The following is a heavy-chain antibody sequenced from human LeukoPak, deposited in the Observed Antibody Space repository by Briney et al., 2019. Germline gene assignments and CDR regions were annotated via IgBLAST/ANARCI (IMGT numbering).Heavy chain of an antibody. V-gene: IGHV1-2*04. D-gene: IGHD3-16*01. CDR2: INPNSGDT. Sequence: AEVKVSCKASGYTFTDYYIHLVRQAPGQGLEWMGWINPNSGDTNLAQNFQGWVTMTRDTSIGTAYLELSRLTSDDTAVYYCARDRGPQWWGSFDYWGQGTLVTVSS. CDR3: ARDRGPQWWGSFDY. CDR1: GYTFTDYY. J-gene: IGHJ4*02.